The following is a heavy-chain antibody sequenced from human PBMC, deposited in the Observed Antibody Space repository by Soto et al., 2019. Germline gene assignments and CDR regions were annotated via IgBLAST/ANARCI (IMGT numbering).Heavy chain of an antibody. V-gene: IGHV4-34*01. CDR3: AGPPANKYYGSGSYAFDI. J-gene: IGHJ3*02. D-gene: IGHD3-10*01. CDR1: GGSFSGYY. Sequence: SETLSLTCAVYGGSFSGYYWSWIRQPPGKGLEWIGEINHSGSTNYNPSLKSRVTISVDTSKNQFSLKLSSVTAADTAVYYCAGPPANKYYGSGSYAFDIWGQGTMVTVSS. CDR2: INHSGST.